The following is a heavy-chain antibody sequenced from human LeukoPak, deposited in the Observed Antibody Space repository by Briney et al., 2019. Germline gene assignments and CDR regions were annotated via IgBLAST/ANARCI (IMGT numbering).Heavy chain of an antibody. V-gene: IGHV3-64D*06. CDR2: ISSNAHPT. J-gene: IGHJ4*02. D-gene: IGHD3-10*01. Sequence: GGSLRLSCSVFGFTFSSYAMHWVRQPPGKGLEYVSSISSNAHPTYYADSVKGRFTISRDNSKSTLYLQMSSLRPEDTAVYYCVKDRAVDYWGQGTLVIVSS. CDR3: VKDRAVDY. CDR1: GFTFSSYA.